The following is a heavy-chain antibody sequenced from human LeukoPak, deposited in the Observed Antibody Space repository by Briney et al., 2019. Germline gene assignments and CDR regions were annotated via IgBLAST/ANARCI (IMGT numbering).Heavy chain of an antibody. V-gene: IGHV3-23*01. Sequence: GGSLRLSCAASGFTFSSYAMSWVRQAPGKGLEWVSAISGSGGSTYYADSVKGRFTISRDNSKNTLYLQMNSLRAEDTAVYYCAKVLEYSSGWYPLGDFDYWGQGTLVTVSS. D-gene: IGHD6-19*01. J-gene: IGHJ4*02. CDR2: ISGSGGST. CDR1: GFTFSSYA. CDR3: AKVLEYSSGWYPLGDFDY.